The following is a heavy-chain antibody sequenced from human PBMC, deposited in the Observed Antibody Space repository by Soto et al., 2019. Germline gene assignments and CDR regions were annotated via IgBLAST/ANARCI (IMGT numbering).Heavy chain of an antibody. CDR3: ASVDHRGYFAILTDY. J-gene: IGHJ4*02. CDR2: IYDSVNT. CDR1: GDSLSSGGHY. V-gene: IGHV4-31*03. D-gene: IGHD3-9*01. Sequence: QVQLQESGPGLVKPSQTLSLTCTVSGDSLSSGGHYWSWIRQHPGKGLEWIGHIYDSVNTYYSPSLRSRVTISADMSKNQFSLNLRSVTAADTAVYYCASVDHRGYFAILTDYWGQGTLVTVSS.